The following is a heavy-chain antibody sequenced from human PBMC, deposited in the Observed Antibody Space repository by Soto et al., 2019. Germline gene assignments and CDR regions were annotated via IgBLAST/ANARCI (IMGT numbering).Heavy chain of an antibody. V-gene: IGHV1-69*01. D-gene: IGHD6-6*01. CDR1: GGTFSSYA. CDR2: SIPIFGTA. Sequence: QVQLVQSGAEVKKPGSSVKVSCKASGGTFSSYAISWVRQDTGQGLEWMGGSIPIFGTANYAQKFQGRVTITADESSSTAYRELRSLRSACTAVYYCASQYSSSSRDNWFDPCGQGTLVTVSS. CDR3: ASQYSSSSRDNWFDP. J-gene: IGHJ5*02.